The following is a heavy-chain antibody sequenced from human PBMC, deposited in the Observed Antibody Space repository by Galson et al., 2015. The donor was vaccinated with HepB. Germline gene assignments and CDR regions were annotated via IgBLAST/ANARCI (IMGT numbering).Heavy chain of an antibody. CDR3: TKGDGGYYEIDY. Sequence: SLRLSCAASGFIIRNYGMSWARQAPGKGLEWVSTINDEGRNTHYADNGRGRFTISKDTSENTLYLHMNSLRADDTAVYYCTKGDGGYYEIDYWGQGALVSVSS. V-gene: IGHV3-23*01. J-gene: IGHJ4*02. D-gene: IGHD1-26*01. CDR1: GFIIRNYG. CDR2: INDEGRNT.